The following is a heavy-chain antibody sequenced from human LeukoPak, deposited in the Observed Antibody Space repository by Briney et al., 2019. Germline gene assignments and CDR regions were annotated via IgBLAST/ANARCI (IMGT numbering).Heavy chain of an antibody. CDR3: AREVATNGPYYYYGMDV. Sequence: SETLSLTCAVYGGSFSGYYWSWIRLPPGKGLEWIGEINHSGSTNYNPSLKSRVTISVDTSKSQFSLKLSSVTAADTAVYYCAREVATNGPYYYYGMDVWGQGTTVTVSS. CDR2: INHSGST. V-gene: IGHV4-34*01. D-gene: IGHD5-12*01. CDR1: GGSFSGYY. J-gene: IGHJ6*02.